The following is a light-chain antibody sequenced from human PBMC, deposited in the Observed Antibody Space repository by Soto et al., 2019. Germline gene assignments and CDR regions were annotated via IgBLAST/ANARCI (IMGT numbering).Light chain of an antibody. CDR1: SNDVGSYNY. CDR2: EVS. V-gene: IGLV2-14*01. Sequence: QSVLTQPASVSGSPGQSITVSCTGTSNDVGSYNYVSWYQQHPGKAPKLMIYEVSYRPSGVSDRFSGSKTGNTASLTISGLHPEDEANYYCSSFTRNSALEVLFGGGTKLTVL. J-gene: IGLJ2*01. CDR3: SSFTRNSALEVL.